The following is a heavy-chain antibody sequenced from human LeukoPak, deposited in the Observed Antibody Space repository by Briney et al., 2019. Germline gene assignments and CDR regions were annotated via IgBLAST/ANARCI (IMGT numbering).Heavy chain of an antibody. Sequence: SETLSLTCTASGGSISSYYWSWIRQPPGKGLEWIGYIYYSGSTNYNPSLKSRVTISVDTSKNQFSLKLSSVTAADTAVYYCARAAYDFWSGYYYYFDYWGQGTLVTVSS. CDR2: IYYSGST. V-gene: IGHV4-59*08. J-gene: IGHJ4*02. D-gene: IGHD3-3*01. CDR3: ARAAYDFWSGYYYYFDY. CDR1: GGSISSYY.